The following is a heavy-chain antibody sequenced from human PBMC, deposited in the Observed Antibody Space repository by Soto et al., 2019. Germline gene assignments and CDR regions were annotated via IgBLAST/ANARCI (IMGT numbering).Heavy chain of an antibody. Sequence: PGGSLRLSFAASGFTFSSYAMHWVRQAPGKGLEYVSAISSNGGSTYYANSVKGRFTISRDNSKNTLYLQMGSLRAEDMAVYHCARENPLDIKNPGDYSPRSGAFDIWVQGTMVTVSS. J-gene: IGHJ3*02. D-gene: IGHD2-21*01. V-gene: IGHV3-64*01. CDR2: ISSNGGST. CDR1: GFTFSSYA. CDR3: ARENPLDIKNPGDYSPRSGAFDI.